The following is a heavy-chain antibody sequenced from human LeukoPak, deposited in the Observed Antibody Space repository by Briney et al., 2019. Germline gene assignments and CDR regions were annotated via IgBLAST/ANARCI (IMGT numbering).Heavy chain of an antibody. V-gene: IGHV3-7*01. CDR1: GFTFSSYW. J-gene: IGHJ4*02. D-gene: IGHD3-3*01. CDR3: ASRPGITIFGVVMGGFDY. Sequence: GGSLRLSCAASGFTFSSYWMSWVRQAPGKGLEWVANIKQDGSEKYYVDSVKGRFTISRDNAKNSLYLQMNSLRAEDTAVYYCASRPGITIFGVVMGGFDYWGQGTLVTVSS. CDR2: IKQDGSEK.